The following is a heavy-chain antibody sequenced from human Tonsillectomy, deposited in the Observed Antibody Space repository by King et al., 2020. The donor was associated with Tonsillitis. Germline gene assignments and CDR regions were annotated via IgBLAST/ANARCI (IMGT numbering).Heavy chain of an antibody. CDR2: IYLCDDE. V-gene: IGHV2-5*01. D-gene: IGHD1-14*01. CDR1: GFSLTTSGVG. Sequence: ITLKESGPTLVKPTQTLTLTFTFSGFSLTTSGVGVGWVRQPPGKALEWLALIYLCDDERYSPSLKSRRTTTHGTSKNQVVLTMTNMDLVDTATSYCAHIAIDRAHDCWGQGTLVTVSS. CDR3: AHIAIDRAHDC. J-gene: IGHJ4*02.